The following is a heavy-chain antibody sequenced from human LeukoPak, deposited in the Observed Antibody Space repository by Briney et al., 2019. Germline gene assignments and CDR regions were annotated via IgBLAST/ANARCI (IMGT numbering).Heavy chain of an antibody. D-gene: IGHD2-2*01. CDR3: AVRYQLRENWFDP. CDR1: GGSFSGCY. V-gene: IGHV4-34*01. J-gene: IGHJ5*02. CDR2: INHSGST. Sequence: SETLSLTCAVYGGSFSGCYWSWIRQPPGKGLEWIGEINHSGSTNYNPSLKSRVTISVDTSKNQFSLKLSSVTAADTAVYYCAVRYQLRENWFDPWGQGTLVTVSS.